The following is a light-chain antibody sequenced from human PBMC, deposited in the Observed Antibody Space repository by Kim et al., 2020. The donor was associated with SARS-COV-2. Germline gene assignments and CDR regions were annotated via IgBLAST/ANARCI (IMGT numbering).Light chain of an antibody. V-gene: IGKV1-33*01. Sequence: ASVGDRVTINCQASHDISNYLNWYQQKPEKAPKLLISGASNLQAGVPSRFGGSGSGTHFTFTISSLQPDDIATYYCQQYDDLPFTFGPGTKVDIK. CDR3: QQYDDLPFT. CDR1: HDISNY. J-gene: IGKJ3*01. CDR2: GAS.